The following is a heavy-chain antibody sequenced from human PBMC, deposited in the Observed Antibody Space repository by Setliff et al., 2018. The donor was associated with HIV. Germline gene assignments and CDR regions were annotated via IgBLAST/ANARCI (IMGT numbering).Heavy chain of an antibody. V-gene: IGHV4-34*01. Sequence: PSETLSLTCAVYGGSFSDYYWSWIRQPPGKGLAWIGEVYHIGRTIYNPSLKSRFIISRDNSKNTMYLEMNSLRVDDTAVYYCANDRDGWYNPHLYSWGRGTLVTVSS. CDR1: GGSFSDYY. J-gene: IGHJ4*02. CDR2: VYHIGRT. D-gene: IGHD6-19*01. CDR3: ANDRDGWYNPHLYS.